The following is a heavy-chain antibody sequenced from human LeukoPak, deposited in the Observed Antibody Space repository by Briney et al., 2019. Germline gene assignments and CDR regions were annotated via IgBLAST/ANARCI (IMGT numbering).Heavy chain of an antibody. J-gene: IGHJ4*02. D-gene: IGHD5-18*01. Sequence: ASETLSLTCTVSGGSISSSSYYWGWIRQPPGKGLEWIGSIYYSGSTYYNPSLKSRATISVDTSKNQFSLKLSSVTAADTAVYYCARDPVGYSYAYFDYWGQGTLVTVSS. V-gene: IGHV4-39*07. CDR3: ARDPVGYSYAYFDY. CDR1: GGSISSSSYY. CDR2: IYYSGST.